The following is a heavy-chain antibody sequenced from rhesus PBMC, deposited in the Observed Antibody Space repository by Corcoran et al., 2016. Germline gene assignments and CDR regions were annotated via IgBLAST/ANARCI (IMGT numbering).Heavy chain of an antibody. CDR3: ARGSPDSSGLDY. J-gene: IGHJ4*01. Sequence: QVQLVQSGAEVKKPGASVKVPCKASGFTFGSYAINWVRQAPGQGLEWMGVIIPLFGITNCEEQFQGRVTITADTSTITAYMELSSLRAEDTAVYYCARGSPDSSGLDYWGQGVLVTVSS. D-gene: IGHD6-31*01. CDR2: IIPLFGIT. CDR1: GFTFGSYA. V-gene: IGHV1-198*02.